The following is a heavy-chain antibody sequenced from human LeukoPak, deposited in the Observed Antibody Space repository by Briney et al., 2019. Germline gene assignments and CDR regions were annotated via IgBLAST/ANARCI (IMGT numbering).Heavy chain of an antibody. J-gene: IGHJ4*02. CDR1: GGSISSYY. D-gene: IGHD5-24*01. CDR3: AGDYMEMGAPFSDY. V-gene: IGHV4-59*01. Sequence: ASETLSLTCTVSGGSISSYYWSWIRQPPGKGLEWIGYIYYSGSTNYNPALKSRVTISVDTSKNHFSLKLSSVTAADTAVYYCAGDYMEMGAPFSDYWGQGTLVTVSS. CDR2: IYYSGST.